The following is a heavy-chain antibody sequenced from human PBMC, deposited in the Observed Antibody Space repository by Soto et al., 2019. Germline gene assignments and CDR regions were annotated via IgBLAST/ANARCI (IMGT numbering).Heavy chain of an antibody. D-gene: IGHD3-10*01. Sequence: EVQLVESGGGLVKPGGSLRLSCAASGFTFSNALMTWVRQAPGKGLEWVGRVKSKSDGGTTDYAAPVKGRFTISRDDSENTLYLQMNSLKAEDTGMFFWTTGSTGRDYWGQGTLVTVSS. J-gene: IGHJ4*02. V-gene: IGHV3-15*01. CDR2: VKSKSDGGTT. CDR3: TTGSTGRDY. CDR1: GFTFSNAL.